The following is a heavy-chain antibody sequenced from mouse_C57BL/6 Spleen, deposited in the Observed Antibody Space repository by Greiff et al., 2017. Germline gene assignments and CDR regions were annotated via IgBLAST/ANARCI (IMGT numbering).Heavy chain of an antibody. D-gene: IGHD2-1*01. V-gene: IGHV1-76*01. CDR2: IYPGSGNT. CDR3: ARSGFYYGNPEDY. Sequence: QVQLQQSGAELVRPGASVKLSCKASGYTFTDYYINWVKQRPGQGLEWIARIYPGSGNTYYNEKFKGKATLTAEKSSSTAYMQLSSLTSEVSAVYFCARSGFYYGNPEDYWGQGTTRTVSS. J-gene: IGHJ2*01. CDR1: GYTFTDYY.